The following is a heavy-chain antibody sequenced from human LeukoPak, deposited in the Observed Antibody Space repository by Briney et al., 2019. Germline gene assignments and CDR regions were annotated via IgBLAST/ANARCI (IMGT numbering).Heavy chain of an antibody. CDR2: IIPIFGTA. D-gene: IGHD3-22*01. CDR1: GGTFSSYA. V-gene: IGHV1-69*05. Sequence: GASVKVSCKASGGTFSSYAISWVRQAPGQGLEWMGRIIPIFGTANYAQKFQGRVTITTDESTSTAYMELNSLRSEDTAVYYCARGDIYYYDSSGFLDYWGQGTLVTVSS. CDR3: ARGDIYYYDSSGFLDY. J-gene: IGHJ4*02.